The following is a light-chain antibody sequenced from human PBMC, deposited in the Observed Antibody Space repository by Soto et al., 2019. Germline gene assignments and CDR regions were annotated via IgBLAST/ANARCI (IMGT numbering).Light chain of an antibody. CDR3: SSSAGSNNVL. Sequence: QSALTQPPSASGSPGQSVTISCTGTTSDVGGYNSVSWYQQHPGKAPKVMIFEVNKRPSGVPDRFSGSKSGNTASLTVSGLQAEDEADYYCSSSAGSNNVLFGGGTQRTVL. CDR1: TSDVGGYNS. CDR2: EVN. J-gene: IGLJ3*02. V-gene: IGLV2-8*01.